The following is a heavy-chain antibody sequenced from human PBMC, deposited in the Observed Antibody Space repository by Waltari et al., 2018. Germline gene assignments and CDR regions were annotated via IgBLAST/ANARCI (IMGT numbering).Heavy chain of an antibody. CDR3: ARGVYDFWSGDFPLWFDP. CDR1: GFTFSSYS. J-gene: IGHJ5*02. CDR2: ISSGSSTI. V-gene: IGHV3-48*02. D-gene: IGHD3-3*01. Sequence: EVQLVESGGGLVQPGGSLRLSCAASGFTFSSYSMNWVRQAPGKGLGWVSYISSGSSTIYYADCVKGRFTISRDNAKNSLYLQMNSLGDEDTAVYYCARGVYDFWSGDFPLWFDPWGQGTLVTVSS.